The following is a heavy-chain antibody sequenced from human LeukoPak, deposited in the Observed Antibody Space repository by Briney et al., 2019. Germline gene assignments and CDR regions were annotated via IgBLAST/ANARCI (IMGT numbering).Heavy chain of an antibody. CDR1: GYTFTSYY. CDR2: INPTGDRT. CDR3: ATDYTIFGVVINY. V-gene: IGHV1-46*01. D-gene: IGHD3-3*01. J-gene: IGHJ4*02. Sequence: ASVKVSCEASGYTFTSYYMHWVRQAPGQGLEWMGLINPTGDRTGYAQKFQGRVTMTRDMSTNTDYLELSSLRSEDTAVYYCATDYTIFGVVINYWGQGTLVTVSS.